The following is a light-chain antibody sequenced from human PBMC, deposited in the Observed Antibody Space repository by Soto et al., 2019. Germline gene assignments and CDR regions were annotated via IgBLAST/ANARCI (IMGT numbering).Light chain of an antibody. J-gene: IGKJ1*01. Sequence: VLTQSPGTLSLSPGDRATLSCRASQRVSARYLAWYHQKPGQAPRLLIYGASSRATDIPDRFSGSGSGTDFTLTISRLEPEDLAVYYCQQYGSSPWTFGQGTKVDIK. CDR2: GAS. V-gene: IGKV3-20*01. CDR3: QQYGSSPWT. CDR1: QRVSARY.